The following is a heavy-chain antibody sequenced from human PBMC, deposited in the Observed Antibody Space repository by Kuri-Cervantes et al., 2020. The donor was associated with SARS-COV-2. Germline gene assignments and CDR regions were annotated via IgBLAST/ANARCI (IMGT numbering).Heavy chain of an antibody. J-gene: IGHJ4*02. CDR2: INHSGST. CDR3: ARGRRQQLVRGFDY. Sequence: SETLSLTCAVYGGSFSDYYWRWIRQPPGKGLEWIGEINHSGSTNYNPSLKSRVTISVDTSKNRFSLKLSSVTAADTAVYYCARGRRQQLVRGFDYWGQGTLVTVSS. D-gene: IGHD6-13*01. CDR1: GGSFSDYY. V-gene: IGHV4-34*01.